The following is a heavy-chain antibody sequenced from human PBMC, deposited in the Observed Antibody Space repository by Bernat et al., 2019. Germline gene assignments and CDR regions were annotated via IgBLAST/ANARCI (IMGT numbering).Heavy chain of an antibody. D-gene: IGHD1-14*01. J-gene: IGHJ3*02. CDR1: GGSISGTPYY. CDR2: IYQTGNT. CDR3: ARHDPGRSNHAFDI. V-gene: IGHV4-39*01. Sequence: QVQLQESGPGLVKPSGTLSLTCTVSGGSISGTPYYWGWIRQPPGKELEWIGSIYQTGNTFYNPSLRSRVTISVDTSKNQFSLMVNSVTAADTAVYYCARHDPGRSNHAFDIWGQGTMVTVSS.